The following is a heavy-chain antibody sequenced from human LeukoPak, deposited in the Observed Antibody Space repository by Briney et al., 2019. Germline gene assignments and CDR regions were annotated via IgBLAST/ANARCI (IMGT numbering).Heavy chain of an antibody. V-gene: IGHV1-2*02. CDR2: INPNSGGT. CDR1: GYTFTGYY. D-gene: IGHD4-17*01. CDR3: AKGLGDYAWYYYYMDV. Sequence: GASVKVSCKASGYTFTGYYMHWVRQAPGQGLEWMGWINPNSGGTNYAQKFQGRVTMTRDTSISTAYMELSSLRAEDTAVYYCAKGLGDYAWYYYYMDVWGKGTTVTVSS. J-gene: IGHJ6*03.